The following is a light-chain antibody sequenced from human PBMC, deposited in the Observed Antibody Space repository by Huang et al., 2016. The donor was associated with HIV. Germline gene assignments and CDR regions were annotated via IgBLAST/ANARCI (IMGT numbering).Light chain of an antibody. CDR1: QDITNY. V-gene: IGKV1-33*01. J-gene: IGKJ4*01. CDR2: DAS. CDR3: QQYDNLPLT. Sequence: DIQMTQSPSSLSASVGDRVTITCQASQDITNYLNWYQQKPGKAPKRLLYDASTLVTGVPSRFSGSGSGTDFTLTISSLQPEDIATYHCQQYDNLPLTFGGGTKVEIK.